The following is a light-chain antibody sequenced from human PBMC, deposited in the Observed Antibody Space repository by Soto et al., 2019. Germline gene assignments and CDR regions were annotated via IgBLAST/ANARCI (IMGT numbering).Light chain of an antibody. CDR2: GAS. CDR3: QQFNAYPRT. V-gene: IGKV1-9*01. CDR1: QGISSF. J-gene: IGKJ1*01. Sequence: DIQLTQSPSFLSAPVGDRVTITCRASQGISSFLAWYQQRPGKAPKLLIFGASILQTGVPSRFSGSGSGTEFTLTINSLQPEDFATYYCQQFNAYPRTFGQGTKVDIK.